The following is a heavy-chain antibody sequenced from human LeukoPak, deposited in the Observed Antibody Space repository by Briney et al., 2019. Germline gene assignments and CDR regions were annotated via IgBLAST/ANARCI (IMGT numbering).Heavy chain of an antibody. CDR2: INPNSGGT. CDR1: GYTFTGYY. CDR3: ARVRFYCSSTSCYYGAFDI. V-gene: IGHV1-2*02. Sequence: VASVKVSCKASGYTFTGYYMHWVRQAPGQGLEWVGWINPNSGGTNYAQKFQGRVTMTTDTPTSTAYMELRSLRSDDTAVYYCARVRFYCSSTSCYYGAFDIWGQGTMVTVSS. J-gene: IGHJ3*02. D-gene: IGHD2-2*01.